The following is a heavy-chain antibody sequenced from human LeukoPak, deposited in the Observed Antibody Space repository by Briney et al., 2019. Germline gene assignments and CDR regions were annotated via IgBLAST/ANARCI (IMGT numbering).Heavy chain of an antibody. CDR1: GFTFSSYW. D-gene: IGHD6-13*01. J-gene: IGHJ4*02. Sequence: GGSLRLSCAASGFTFSSYWMHWVRQAPGKGLVWVSRINSDGSSTSYADPVKGRFTISRDNAKNTLYLQMNSLRAEDTAVYYCAREYSSSWGRYYFDYWGQGTLVTVSS. CDR3: AREYSSSWGRYYFDY. CDR2: INSDGSST. V-gene: IGHV3-74*01.